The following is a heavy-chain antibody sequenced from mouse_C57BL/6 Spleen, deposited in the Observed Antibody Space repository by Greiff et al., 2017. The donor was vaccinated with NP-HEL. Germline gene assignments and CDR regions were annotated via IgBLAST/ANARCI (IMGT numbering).Heavy chain of an antibody. CDR3: ARDYARHAMDY. J-gene: IGHJ4*01. CDR1: GYTFTDYY. CDR2: INPNNGGT. D-gene: IGHD1-1*02. V-gene: IGHV1-26*01. Sequence: VQLQQSGPELVKPGASVKISCKASGYTFTDYYMNWVKQSHGKSLEWIGDINPNNGGTSYNQKFKGKATLTVDKSSSTAYMELRSLTSEDSAVYYCARDYARHAMDYWGQGTSVTVSS.